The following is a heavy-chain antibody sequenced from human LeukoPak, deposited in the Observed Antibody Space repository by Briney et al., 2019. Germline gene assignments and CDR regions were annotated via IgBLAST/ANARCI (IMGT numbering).Heavy chain of an antibody. V-gene: IGHV1-2*04. D-gene: IGHD6-13*01. CDR1: GYTFTGYY. CDR2: INPNSGGT. J-gene: IGHJ5*02. Sequence: VASVKVSCKASGYTFTGYYMHWVRQAPGQGLEWMGWINPNSGGTNYAQKFQGWVTMTRDTSISTAYMELSRLRSDDTAVYYCARAGGSSSWYNWFDPWGQGTLVTVSS. CDR3: ARAGGSSSWYNWFDP.